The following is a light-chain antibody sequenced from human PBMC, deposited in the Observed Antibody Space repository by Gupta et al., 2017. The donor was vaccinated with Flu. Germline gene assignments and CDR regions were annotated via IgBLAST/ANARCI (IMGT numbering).Light chain of an antibody. CDR2: GAS. CDR3: QQYNNWPLT. CDR1: QSVSSN. J-gene: IGKJ4*01. Sequence: VMTQSPATLSVSPGERATLSCRASQSVSSNLAWYQQKPGQAPRLLIYGASTRATGIPARFSGSGSGTEFTLTISSLQSEDSAVYYCQQYNNWPLTFGGGTKVEIK. V-gene: IGKV3-15*01.